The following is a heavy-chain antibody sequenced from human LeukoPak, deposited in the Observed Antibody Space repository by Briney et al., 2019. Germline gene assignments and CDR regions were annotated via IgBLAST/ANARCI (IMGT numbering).Heavy chain of an antibody. J-gene: IGHJ4*02. V-gene: IGHV3-7*01. CDR3: ARDQGAAGDY. D-gene: IGHD6-13*01. Sequence: PGGSLRLSCAASGFTFSRYWMTWVRQAPGKGLEWVANIDQDGSEKFYVDSVKGRFIISRDNAKNLLHLQMNSLRAEDTALYYCARDQGAAGDYWGQGTLVTVSS. CDR2: IDQDGSEK. CDR1: GFTFSRYW.